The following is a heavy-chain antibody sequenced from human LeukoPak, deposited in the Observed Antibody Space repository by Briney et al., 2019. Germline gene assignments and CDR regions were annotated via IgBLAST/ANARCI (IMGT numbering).Heavy chain of an antibody. J-gene: IGHJ6*02. CDR2: INPNSGGT. CDR1: GYTFTGYY. Sequence: ASVKVSCKASGYTFTGYYMHWLRQAPGQGLEWMGWINPNSGGTYYAQKFQGRGTMTRDTSISTAYMELSRLRSDDTAVYYCARGGGVLWFGEFSEDYYYGMDVWGQGTTVTVSS. V-gene: IGHV1-2*02. CDR3: ARGGGVLWFGEFSEDYYYGMDV. D-gene: IGHD3-10*01.